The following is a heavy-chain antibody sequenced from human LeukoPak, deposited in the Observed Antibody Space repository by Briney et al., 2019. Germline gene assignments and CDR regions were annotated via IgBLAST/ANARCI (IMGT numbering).Heavy chain of an antibody. CDR2: ISYDGSNK. Sequence: PGRSLRLSCAASGFTFSSYAMHWVRQAPGKGLEWVAVISYDGSNKYYADSVKGRFTISRDNSKNTLYLQMNSLRAEDMAVYYCAKDLTDGSYYAFDYWGQGTLVTVSS. CDR3: AKDLTDGSYYAFDY. CDR1: GFTFSSYA. J-gene: IGHJ4*02. D-gene: IGHD1-26*01. V-gene: IGHV3-30*04.